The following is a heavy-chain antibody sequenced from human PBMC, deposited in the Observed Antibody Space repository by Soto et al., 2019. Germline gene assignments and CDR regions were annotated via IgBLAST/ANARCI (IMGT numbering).Heavy chain of an antibody. CDR2: VTGRATNI. V-gene: IGHV3-23*01. Sequence: EVQLLESWGGFIQPWGSLRRSCAAPGFTFGDYAMSRVRQAPGKALERLATVTGRATNIYYTDSVKGRFALSTYNSRDTLYLQQNRLSAEDTCVYYCARVGATYGLLTHDSWVHGTPVTVSS. CDR1: GFTFGDYA. CDR3: ARVGATYGLLTHDS. J-gene: IGHJ5*01. D-gene: IGHD3-9*01.